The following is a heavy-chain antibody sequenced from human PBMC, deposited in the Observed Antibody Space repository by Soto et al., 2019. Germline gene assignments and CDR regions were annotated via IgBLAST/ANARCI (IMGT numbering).Heavy chain of an antibody. CDR3: ARSFFP. CDR2: VYYNGSA. CDR1: GGSLSTYL. Sequence: PSETLSLTCIVSGGSLSTYLWSWIRQPPGKGREWIGAVYYNGSANYNPSLKSRVSISVDTSKNHLSLTLRSATAADTAVYYCARSFFPWGRGTLVTVSS. V-gene: IGHV4-59*01. J-gene: IGHJ5*02.